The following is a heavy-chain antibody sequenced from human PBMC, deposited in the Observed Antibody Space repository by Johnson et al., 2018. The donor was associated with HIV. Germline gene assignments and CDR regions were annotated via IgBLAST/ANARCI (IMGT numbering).Heavy chain of an antibody. Sequence: QVQLVESGGGLVQPGGSLRLSCAASGFTFSDYYMSWIRQAPGKGLEWVSYISSSGSTIYYADSVKGRFTISRDNAKNSLYLQMNSLRVEDTALYYCARDRARWSSGWYNDAFDIWGQGTMVTVSS. CDR3: ARDRARWSSGWYNDAFDI. CDR2: ISSSGSTI. V-gene: IGHV3-11*01. CDR1: GFTFSDYY. D-gene: IGHD6-19*01. J-gene: IGHJ3*02.